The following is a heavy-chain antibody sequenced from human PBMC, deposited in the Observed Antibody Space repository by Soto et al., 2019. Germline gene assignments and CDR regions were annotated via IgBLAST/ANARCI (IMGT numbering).Heavy chain of an antibody. V-gene: IGHV3-11*01. CDR3: ARVPYDYIWGSSRSGAFYI. D-gene: IGHD3-16*02. Sequence: QVQLVESGGGLVKPGGSLRLSCAASGFTFSDYYMSWNRQAPGKGLEWVSYISISGSTIYYADSVKGRFTISRANAKNPLYLQMNSLRAEYTAVYYCARVPYDYIWGSSRSGAFYIWGQGTMVTLSS. CDR1: GFTFSDYY. J-gene: IGHJ3*02. CDR2: ISISGSTI.